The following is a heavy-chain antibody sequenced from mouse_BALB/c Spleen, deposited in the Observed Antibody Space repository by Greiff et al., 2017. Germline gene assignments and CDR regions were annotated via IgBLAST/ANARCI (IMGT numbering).Heavy chain of an antibody. D-gene: IGHD4-1*01. CDR3: ARSLTGTGAMDY. J-gene: IGHJ4*01. V-gene: IGHV7-1*02. CDR1: GFTFSDFY. CDR2: SRNKANDYTT. Sequence: EVKLMESGGGLVQPGGSLRLSCATSGFTFSDFYMEWVRQPPGKRLQWIAASRNKANDYTTEYSASVKGRFIVSRDTSQSILYLQMNALRAEDTAIYYCARSLTGTGAMDYWGQGTSVTVSS.